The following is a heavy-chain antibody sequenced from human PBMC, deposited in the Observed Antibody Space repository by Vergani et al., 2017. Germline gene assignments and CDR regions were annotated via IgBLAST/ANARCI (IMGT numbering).Heavy chain of an antibody. CDR3: ARGQYYDYVWGSYRYFDY. V-gene: IGHV4-34*01. J-gene: IGHJ4*02. CDR2: INHSGST. Sequence: QVQLQQWGAGLLKPSETLYLTCAVYGGSFSGYYWSWIRQPPGKGLEWIGEINHSGSTNYNPSLKSRVTISVDTSKNQFSLKLSSVTAADTAVYYCARGQYYDYVWGSYRYFDYWGQGTLVTVSS. CDR1: GGSFSGYY. D-gene: IGHD3-16*02.